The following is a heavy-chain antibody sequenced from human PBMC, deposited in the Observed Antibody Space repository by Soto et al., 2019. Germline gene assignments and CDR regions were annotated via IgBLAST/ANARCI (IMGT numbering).Heavy chain of an antibody. CDR1: GYSFIANA. CDR3: ASDDVGRAWPD. J-gene: IGHJ4*02. V-gene: IGHV1-3*01. Sequence: ASVKLSCKTSGYSFIANAVHWVRQAPGQGLEWMGWINADNGNTKYSRKMQGRLTISRDTSASTVYMELTGLTSEDTAVYFCASDDVGRAWPDWGRGNLVTVSS. CDR2: INADNGNT.